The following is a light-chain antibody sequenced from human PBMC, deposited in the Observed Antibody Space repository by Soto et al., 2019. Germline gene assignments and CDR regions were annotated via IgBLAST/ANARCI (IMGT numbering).Light chain of an antibody. J-gene: IGLJ2*01. CDR1: SSDVGGYNY. V-gene: IGLV2-14*01. Sequence: QSALTQPASVSGSPGQSITMSCTGTSSDVGGYNYVSWYQQHPGKAPKLMIYEVTHRPSGVSNRFSGSKSGNTASLTISGLQAEDEAEYYCSSYTSSSSVVFGGGTKLTVL. CDR3: SSYTSSSSVV. CDR2: EVT.